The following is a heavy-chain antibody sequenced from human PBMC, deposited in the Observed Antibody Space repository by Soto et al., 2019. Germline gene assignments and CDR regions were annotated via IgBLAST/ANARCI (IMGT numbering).Heavy chain of an antibody. CDR3: ALSDCVGDCFSFAY. D-gene: IGHD2-21*02. J-gene: IGHJ4*02. CDR2: INPKSGGT. CDR1: GYTFTAYY. V-gene: IGHV1-2*04. Sequence: ASVKVSCKASGYTFTAYYIHWFRQAPGQGLEWMGWINPKSGGTNYAQKFQGWITMTRDTSISTAYMEFSRLRSDDTAVYYCALSDCVGDCFSFAYWGQGTLVTVSS.